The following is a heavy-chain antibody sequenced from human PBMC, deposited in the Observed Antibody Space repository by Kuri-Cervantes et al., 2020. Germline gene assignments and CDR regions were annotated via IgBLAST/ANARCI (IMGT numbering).Heavy chain of an antibody. CDR2: ISSDGDYI. CDR3: ATAAGTTTPNTSEGVYYYYYYMDV. Sequence: GGSLRLSCTASDFTFSIYTMTWVRQAPGKGLEWVSSISSDGDYIYYADSLKGRFTVSRDNSKNTLYLQMNSLRSEDTAVYYCATAAGTTTPNTSEGVYYYYYYMDVWGKGTTVTVSS. D-gene: IGHD1-1*01. V-gene: IGHV3-21*04. CDR1: DFTFSIYT. J-gene: IGHJ6*03.